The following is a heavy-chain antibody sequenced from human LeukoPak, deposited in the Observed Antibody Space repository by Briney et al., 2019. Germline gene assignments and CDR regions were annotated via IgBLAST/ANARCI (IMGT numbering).Heavy chain of an antibody. J-gene: IGHJ5*02. CDR3: ARVTCSSTSCYARNRFDP. V-gene: IGHV1-18*01. CDR1: GYTFTSYG. CDR2: ISAYNGNT. Sequence: ASVKVSCKASGYTFTSYGIGWVRQAPGQGLEWMGWISAYNGNTNYAQKLQGRVTMTTDTSTSTAHMELRSLRSDDTAVYYCARVTCSSTSCYARNRFDPWGQGTLVTVSS. D-gene: IGHD2-2*01.